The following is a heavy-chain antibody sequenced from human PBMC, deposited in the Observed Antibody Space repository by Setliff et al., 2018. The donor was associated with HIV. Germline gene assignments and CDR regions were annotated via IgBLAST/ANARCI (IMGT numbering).Heavy chain of an antibody. Sequence: PGGSLRLSCAASGFNFSSHTMNWVRQAPGKGLEWVSYISSSSSTIYYADSVKGRFTISRDNAKNSLYLQMNSLRAEDTAVYYCAGNYYDSSGYYDYWGHGTLVTVSS. CDR3: AGNYYDSSGYYDY. CDR2: ISSSSSTI. CDR1: GFNFSSHT. V-gene: IGHV3-48*04. D-gene: IGHD3-22*01. J-gene: IGHJ4*01.